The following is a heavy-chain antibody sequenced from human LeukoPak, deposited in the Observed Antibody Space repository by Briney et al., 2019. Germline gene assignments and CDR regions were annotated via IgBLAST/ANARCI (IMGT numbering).Heavy chain of an antibody. J-gene: IGHJ4*02. CDR2: IYYSGST. CDR3: ARDIGFGELLLDY. Sequence: PSETLSLTCTVSGGSISSYYWSWIRQPPGKGLEWIGYIYYSGSTNYNPSLKSRVTISVDTSKNQFSLKLSSVTAADTAVYYCARDIGFGELLLDYWGQGTLVTVSS. CDR1: GGSISSYY. V-gene: IGHV4-59*01. D-gene: IGHD3-10*01.